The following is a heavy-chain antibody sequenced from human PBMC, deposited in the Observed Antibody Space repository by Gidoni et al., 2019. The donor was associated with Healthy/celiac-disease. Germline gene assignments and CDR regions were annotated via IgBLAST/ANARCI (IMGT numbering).Heavy chain of an antibody. CDR3: ARDYPYYDFWSGYLAFDI. CDR2: NSAYNGNT. J-gene: IGHJ3*02. CDR1: GYNFTSCG. Sequence: QVQLVQSGAEAKKPGASVKVSCKARGYNFTSCGISWVRQAPGKGLEWMGWNSAYNGNTNYAQKLQGRVTMTTDTSTSTAYMELRSLGSDDTAVYYCARDYPYYDFWSGYLAFDIWGQGTMVTVSS. V-gene: IGHV1-18*01. D-gene: IGHD3-3*01.